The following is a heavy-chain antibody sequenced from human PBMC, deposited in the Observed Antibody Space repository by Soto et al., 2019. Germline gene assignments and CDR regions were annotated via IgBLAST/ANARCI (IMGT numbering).Heavy chain of an antibody. V-gene: IGHV1-18*01. J-gene: IGHJ4*02. D-gene: IGHD6-19*01. CDR1: GYAFTSSG. CDR2: ISGYNGNA. CDR3: AACRGIAVACDY. Sequence: GASVKVSCKASGYAFTSSGISWVRQAPGQGLEWMGWISGYNGNANYAQKLQGRVTMTTHTSTSTAYMELRSLRSDDTAVYYCAACRGIAVACDYWGQGTLVTVS.